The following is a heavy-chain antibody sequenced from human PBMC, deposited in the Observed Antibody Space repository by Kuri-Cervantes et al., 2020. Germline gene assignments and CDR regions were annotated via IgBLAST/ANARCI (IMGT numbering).Heavy chain of an antibody. J-gene: IGHJ4*02. CDR1: GGSISSGGYY. V-gene: IGHV4-39*01. Sequence: GSLRLSCTVSGGSISSGGYYWSWIRQHPGKGLEWIGYIYYSGSTYYNPSLKNRVTISVDTSKNQFSLKLSSVTAADTAVYYCARLPRGVGVSWFEPVGITGIYWGQGTLVTVSS. D-gene: IGHD3-10*01. CDR3: ARLPRGVGVSWFEPVGITGIY. CDR2: IYYSGST.